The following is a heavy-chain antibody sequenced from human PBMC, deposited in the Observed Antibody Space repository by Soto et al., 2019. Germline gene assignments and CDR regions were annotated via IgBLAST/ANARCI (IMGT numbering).Heavy chain of an antibody. V-gene: IGHV4-31*03. D-gene: IGHD2-15*01. J-gene: IGHJ4*02. CDR2: IYGGGGSGST. CDR3: ARKQEGYFSRIDY. Sequence: SETLSLTCTVTGDSITSGGYYWSWIRQHPGKGLEWLGYIYGGGGSGSTLYNPSLKSRITLSVHTSKTQFSLNLSSVTVADTAVYFCARKQEGYFSRIDYWGQGTLVTVSS. CDR1: GDSITSGGYY.